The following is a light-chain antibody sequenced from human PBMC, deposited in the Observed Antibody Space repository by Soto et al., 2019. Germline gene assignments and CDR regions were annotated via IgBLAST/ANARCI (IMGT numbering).Light chain of an antibody. CDR3: QTWGTGIQV. Sequence: QPLLTQSPSASASLGASVKLTCTLSSGHSNYAIAWHQQQPEKGPRYLMKLNSDGTHSKGDGIPDRFSGSSSGAERYLSISSLQSEDEADYYCQTWGTGIQVFGGGTKLTVL. CDR2: LNSDGTH. V-gene: IGLV4-69*01. CDR1: SGHSNYA. J-gene: IGLJ2*01.